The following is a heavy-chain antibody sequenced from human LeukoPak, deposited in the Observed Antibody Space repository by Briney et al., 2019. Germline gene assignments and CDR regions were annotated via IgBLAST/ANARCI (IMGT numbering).Heavy chain of an antibody. CDR1: GGSISSSNW. CDR2: IYHSGST. J-gene: IGHJ6*04. Sequence: PSETLSLTCAVSGGSISSSNWWSWVRPPPGKGLEWIGEIYHSGSTNYNPSLKSRVTVSVDKSKNQFSLKLSSVTAADTAVYYCARVETDYYYYGMDVWGKGTTVTVSS. CDR3: ARVETDYYYYGMDV. V-gene: IGHV4-4*02.